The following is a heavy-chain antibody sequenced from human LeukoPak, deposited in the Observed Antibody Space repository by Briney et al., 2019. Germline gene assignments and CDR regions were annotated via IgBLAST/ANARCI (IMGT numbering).Heavy chain of an antibody. J-gene: IGHJ5*02. CDR2: IYYSGST. D-gene: IGHD6-6*01. CDR3: ARGGSSPSS. CDR1: VGSIRSYY. V-gene: IGHV4-59*01. Sequence: SETLSLTCTVSVGSIRSYYWIWIRQPPGKGLEGIGYIYYSGSTNYNPSLKSRVTISVDTSKNQFSLKLSSVTAADTAVYYCARGGSSPSSWGQGTLVTVSS.